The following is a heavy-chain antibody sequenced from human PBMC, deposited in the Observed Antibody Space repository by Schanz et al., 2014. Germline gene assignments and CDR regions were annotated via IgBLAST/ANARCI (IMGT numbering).Heavy chain of an antibody. CDR3: ARVVRSDYLSELDF. Sequence: QVQLVQSEAAVKKPGASVKVSCKASGYFFSSYVISWVRQAPGQGLEWMGWISPYNGNTKYAEKLEDRVTMTTDISTSTAERKRRRLTEDDTEGEDCARVVRSDYLSELDFWGQGPHLPFSS. CDR2: ISPYNGNT. CDR1: GYFFSSYV. J-gene: IGHJ4*02. D-gene: IGHD4-17*01. V-gene: IGHV1-18*01.